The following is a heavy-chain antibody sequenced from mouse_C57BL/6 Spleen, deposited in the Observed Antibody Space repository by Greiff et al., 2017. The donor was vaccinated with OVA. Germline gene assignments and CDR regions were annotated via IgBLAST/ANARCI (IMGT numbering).Heavy chain of an antibody. D-gene: IGHD1-3*01. CDR1: GYTFTSYW. J-gene: IGHJ3*01. CDR2: IYPSDSET. V-gene: IGHV1-61*01. Sequence: QVQLQQPGAELVRPGSSVKLSCKASGYTFTSYWMDWVKQRPGQGLEWIGNIYPSDSETHYNQKFKDKATLTVDKSSSTAYMQLSSLTSEDATDYCSARSGDNRRFAYWGQGTLVTVSA. CDR3: ARSGDNRRFAY.